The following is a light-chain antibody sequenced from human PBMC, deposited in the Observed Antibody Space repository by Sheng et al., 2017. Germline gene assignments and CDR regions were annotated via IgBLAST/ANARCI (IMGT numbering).Light chain of an antibody. V-gene: IGKV3-15*01. CDR1: QSIRNY. CDR3: QHYDKWPLP. CDR2: GAS. Sequence: DIVLTQSPGTLSLSPGEKATLSCRASQSIRNYLAWYQQKPGQAPRLLIYGASTRATGIPARFSGSASGTEFTLTISSLQSEDFAVYYCQHYDKWPLPFGGGTKVEIK. J-gene: IGKJ4*01.